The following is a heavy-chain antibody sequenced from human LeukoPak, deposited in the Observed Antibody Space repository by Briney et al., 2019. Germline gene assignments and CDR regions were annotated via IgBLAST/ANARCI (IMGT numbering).Heavy chain of an antibody. CDR1: GGTFSSYA. D-gene: IGHD6-19*01. J-gene: IGHJ4*02. CDR3: ARDRGIAVAGTGDLDY. V-gene: IGHV1-69*06. CDR2: IIPIFGTA. Sequence: GASVKVSCKASGGTFSSYAISWVRQAPGQGLEWMGGIIPIFGTANYAQKFQGRVTITADKSTSTAYMELSSLRSEDTAVYYCARDRGIAVAGTGDLDYWGQGTLVTVSS.